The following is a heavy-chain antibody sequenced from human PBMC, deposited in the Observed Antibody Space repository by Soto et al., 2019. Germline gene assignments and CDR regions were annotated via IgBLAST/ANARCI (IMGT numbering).Heavy chain of an antibody. V-gene: IGHV4-31*03. Sequence: SETLSLTCTVSGGSISSDDYYWSWIRQHPVQGLDWIGYIYFSGSAYYNPSLRSRLTISVDTSKNQFSLKLSSVTAADTAVYYCARGHQGVNWFDPWGQGTLVTVSS. CDR3: ARGHQGVNWFDP. D-gene: IGHD3-10*01. CDR1: GGSISSDDYY. CDR2: IYFSGSA. J-gene: IGHJ5*02.